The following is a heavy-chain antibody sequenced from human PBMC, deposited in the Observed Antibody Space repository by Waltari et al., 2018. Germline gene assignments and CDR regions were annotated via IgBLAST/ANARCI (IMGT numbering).Heavy chain of an antibody. Sequence: EVQLVESGGGLVQPGGSLRLSCAASGFTFSIYEMNWVRQPPGKGLEWVSYISSSGGTIYYADSVKGRFSSSRDNAKNSLYLQMNSLRAEDTAVYYCARNDYYDTSGHDYWGQGTLVTVSS. CDR2: ISSSGGTI. CDR3: ARNDYYDTSGHDY. CDR1: GFTFSIYE. D-gene: IGHD3-22*01. J-gene: IGHJ4*02. V-gene: IGHV3-48*03.